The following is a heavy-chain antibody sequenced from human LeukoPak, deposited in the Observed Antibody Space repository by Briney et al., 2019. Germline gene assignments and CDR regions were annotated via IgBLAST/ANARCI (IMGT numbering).Heavy chain of an antibody. CDR2: IYYSGST. CDR3: ARSIAVAGRGWFDP. CDR1: GGSISSYY. V-gene: IGHV4-59*01. D-gene: IGHD6-19*01. J-gene: IGHJ5*02. Sequence: PSETLSLTCTVSGGSISSYYWSWIRQPPGKGLEWIGYIYYSGSTNYNPSLKSRVTISVDTSKNQFSLKLSSVTAADTAVYYCARSIAVAGRGWFDPWGQGTLVTVSS.